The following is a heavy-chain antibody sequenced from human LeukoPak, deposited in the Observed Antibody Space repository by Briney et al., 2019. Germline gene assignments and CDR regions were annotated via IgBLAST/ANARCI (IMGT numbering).Heavy chain of an antibody. CDR3: ARDTDMVVVPAAPDY. Sequence: ASVKVSCKASGYTFTSYGISWVRQAPGQGLEWMGRISAYNGNTNYAQKLQGRVTMTTDTSTSTAYMELRSLRSDDTAVYYCARDTDMVVVPAAPDYWGQGTLVTVSS. J-gene: IGHJ4*02. V-gene: IGHV1-18*01. D-gene: IGHD2-2*01. CDR1: GYTFTSYG. CDR2: ISAYNGNT.